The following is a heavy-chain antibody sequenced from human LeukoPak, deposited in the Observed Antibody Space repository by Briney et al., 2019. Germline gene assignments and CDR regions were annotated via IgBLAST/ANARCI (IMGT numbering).Heavy chain of an antibody. CDR3: ARGLGYSSGWYYAFDI. J-gene: IGHJ3*02. D-gene: IGHD6-19*01. Sequence: GGSLRLSCAASGFSFSAYWMHWVRQAPGKGLVWVSRTNTDGRSTTYADSVKGRFTISRDNAKNTLYLQMNSLRAEDTALYYCARGLGYSSGWYYAFDIWGQGTMVTVSS. V-gene: IGHV3-74*01. CDR1: GFSFSAYW. CDR2: TNTDGRST.